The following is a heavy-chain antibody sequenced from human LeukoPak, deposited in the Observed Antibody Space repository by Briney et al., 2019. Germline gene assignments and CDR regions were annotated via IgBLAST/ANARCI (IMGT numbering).Heavy chain of an antibody. D-gene: IGHD2-2*01. CDR1: GFTFSSYG. V-gene: IGHV3-30*18. CDR2: ISYDGSDK. Sequence: GGSLRLSCAASGFTFSSYGMLWVRQAPGKGLEWVAVISYDGSDKYYADSVKGRFTISRDNSKNTLHLQMISLRAEDTAVYYCAKDPTPRNIVVVPAAQIGGQGTLVTVSS. CDR3: AKDPTPRNIVVVPAAQI. J-gene: IGHJ4*02.